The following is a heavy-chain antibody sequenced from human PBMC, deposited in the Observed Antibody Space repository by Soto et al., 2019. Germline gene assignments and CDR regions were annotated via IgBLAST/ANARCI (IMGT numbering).Heavy chain of an antibody. D-gene: IGHD5-18*01. Sequence: QVQLVQSGAELKKPGASVNISCTASGFTFSDNLINWVRQVPGQGLEWMGCLNPDTGTTRYSETFQGRVTISRHPSASIAYLELSGLENEDTALYFCARDIQSVGPRANEACDVWGQGTMITVSS. CDR2: LNPDTGTT. CDR1: GFTFSDNL. V-gene: IGHV1-3*01. CDR3: ARDIQSVGPRANEACDV. J-gene: IGHJ3*01.